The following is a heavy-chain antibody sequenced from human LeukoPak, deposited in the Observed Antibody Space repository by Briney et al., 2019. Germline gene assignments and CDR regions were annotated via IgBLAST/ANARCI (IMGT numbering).Heavy chain of an antibody. D-gene: IGHD1-26*01. V-gene: IGHV3-30-3*01. CDR3: ARDRGSYYVWYYFDY. J-gene: IGHJ4*02. CDR1: GFTFSSYA. CDR2: ISYDGSNK. Sequence: PGRSLRLSCAASGFTFSSYAMHWVRQAPGKGLEWGAVISYDGSNKYYADSVKGRFTISRDNSKNTLSLQMNSLRVEDTAVYYCARDRGSYYVWYYFDYWGQGTLVTVSS.